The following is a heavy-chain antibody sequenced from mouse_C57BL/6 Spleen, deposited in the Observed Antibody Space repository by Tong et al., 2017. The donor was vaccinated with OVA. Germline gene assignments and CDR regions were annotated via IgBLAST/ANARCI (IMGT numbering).Heavy chain of an antibody. CDR2: ISSGGSYT. V-gene: IGHV5-6*01. Sequence: EVQLVESGGDLVKPGGSLKLSCAASGFTFSSYGMSWVRQTPDKRLEWVATISSGGSYTYYPDSVKGRFTISRDNAKNNLYLQMSSLKSEDTAMYYCARSGTFAYWGQGTLVTVSA. D-gene: IGHD4-1*01. CDR1: GFTFSSYG. J-gene: IGHJ3*01. CDR3: ARSGTFAY.